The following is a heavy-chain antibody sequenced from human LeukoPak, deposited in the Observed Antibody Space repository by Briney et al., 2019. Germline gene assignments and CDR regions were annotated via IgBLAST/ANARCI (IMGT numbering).Heavy chain of an antibody. CDR3: ARIPARRVVTTPTYFDS. J-gene: IGHJ4*01. CDR1: GDSISSYY. CDR2: MSYSVST. Sequence: SETLSLTCTVSGDSISSYYWNWIRQPPGKGLEWIGYMSYSVSTNYNPSLKSRVTISVDTSKNQFSLKLSSVTAADTAVYFCARIPARRVVTTPTYFDSWGQGTLVTVSS. D-gene: IGHD2-21*02. V-gene: IGHV4-59*01.